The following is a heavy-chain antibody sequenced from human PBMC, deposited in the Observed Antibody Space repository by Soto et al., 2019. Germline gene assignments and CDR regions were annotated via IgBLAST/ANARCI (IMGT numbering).Heavy chain of an antibody. Sequence: PGESLKISCNGSGYNFDTYWIGWVRQMPGKGLEWIGIIYGGDSDTRYNPSFQGQVTMSADKSLSTAYLQWSSLRASETAIYLCARWAYVDAKFDTWGQGTLVTVSS. CDR3: ARWAYVDAKFDT. V-gene: IGHV5-51*01. J-gene: IGHJ5*02. CDR2: IYGGDSDT. CDR1: GYNFDTYW. D-gene: IGHD3-16*01.